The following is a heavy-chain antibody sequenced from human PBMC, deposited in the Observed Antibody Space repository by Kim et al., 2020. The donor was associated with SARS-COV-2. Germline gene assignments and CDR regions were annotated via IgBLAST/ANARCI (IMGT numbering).Heavy chain of an antibody. V-gene: IGHV1-18*01. CDR3: ARGGRAYSSSSLFYFDY. Sequence: ASVKVSCKASGYTFTSYGISWVRQAPGQGLEWMGWISAYNGNTNYAQKLQGRVTMTTDTSTSTAYMELRSLRSDDTAVYYCARGGRAYSSSSLFYFDYWGQGTLVTVSS. D-gene: IGHD6-6*01. J-gene: IGHJ4*02. CDR2: ISAYNGNT. CDR1: GYTFTSYG.